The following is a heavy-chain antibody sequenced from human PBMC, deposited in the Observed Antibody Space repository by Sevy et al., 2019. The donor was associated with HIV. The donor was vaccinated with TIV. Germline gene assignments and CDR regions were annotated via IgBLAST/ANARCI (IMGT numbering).Heavy chain of an antibody. J-gene: IGHJ4*02. CDR2: IRNKPNIYTT. CDR1: GFTFSDYY. V-gene: IGHV3-72*01. Sequence: GGSLRLSCATSGFTFSDYYMDWVRQAPGKGLEWVGRIRNKPNIYTTEYAASVKGRFNISRDDSKNSLYLQTNSLKTEDTAVYYCARVTAVADLYFDYWGQGTLVTVSS. D-gene: IGHD6-19*01. CDR3: ARVTAVADLYFDY.